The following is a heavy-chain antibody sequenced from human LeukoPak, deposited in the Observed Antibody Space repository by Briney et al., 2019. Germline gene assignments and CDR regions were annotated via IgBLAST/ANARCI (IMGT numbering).Heavy chain of an antibody. J-gene: IGHJ4*02. D-gene: IGHD6-19*01. V-gene: IGHV3-23*01. CDR1: GFTFSSFA. CDR3: AKMYSSGWLDY. Sequence: PGGSLRLSCLASGFTFSSFAMSWVRQSPGQGLEWVSAIRATDGTTYYADSVRGRFTVSRDNSKNTLYLQMNSLRAEDTAVYYCAKMYSSGWLDYWGQGTLVTVSS. CDR2: IRATDGTT.